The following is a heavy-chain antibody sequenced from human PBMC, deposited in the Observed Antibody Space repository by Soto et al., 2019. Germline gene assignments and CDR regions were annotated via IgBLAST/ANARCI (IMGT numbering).Heavy chain of an antibody. V-gene: IGHV3-23*01. CDR2: ISGSGGST. J-gene: IGHJ6*02. Sequence: GGSLRLSCAASGFTFSSYAMSWVRQAPGKGLEWVSAISGSGGSTYYADSVKGRLTTSRDNSKNTLYLQMNSLRAEDTAVYYCAKVIVATEDYYYYYGMDVWGQGTTVTVS. CDR3: AKVIVATEDYYYYYGMDV. D-gene: IGHD5-12*01. CDR1: GFTFSSYA.